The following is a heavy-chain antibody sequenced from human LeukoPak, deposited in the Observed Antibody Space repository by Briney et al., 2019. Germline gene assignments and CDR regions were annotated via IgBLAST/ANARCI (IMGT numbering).Heavy chain of an antibody. CDR1: GGTFSSYA. CDR3: ARVHSNYVWDIVY. J-gene: IGHJ4*02. D-gene: IGHD4-11*01. Sequence: ASVKVSCKASGGTFSSYAISWVRQAPGQGLEWMGIINPSGGSTSYAQKFQGRVTMTRDTSTSTVYMELSSLRSEDTAVYYCARVHSNYVWDIVYWGQGTLVTVSS. V-gene: IGHV1-46*01. CDR2: INPSGGST.